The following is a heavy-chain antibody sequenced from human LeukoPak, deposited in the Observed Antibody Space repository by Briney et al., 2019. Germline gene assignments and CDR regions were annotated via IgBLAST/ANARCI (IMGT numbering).Heavy chain of an antibody. D-gene: IGHD6-13*01. CDR2: ISSSGSII. V-gene: IGHV3-11*01. Sequence: GGSLRLSRAASGFTSRDYYMSWIRHAPGRGVEWISYISSSGSIIYDADSVKGRFTISRDNAKNSLSLKMNSLIGEETAVYYCARDLASSSWNQGYDYGLDVWGQGTTVTVSS. CDR1: GFTSRDYY. J-gene: IGHJ6*02. CDR3: ARDLASSSWNQGYDYGLDV.